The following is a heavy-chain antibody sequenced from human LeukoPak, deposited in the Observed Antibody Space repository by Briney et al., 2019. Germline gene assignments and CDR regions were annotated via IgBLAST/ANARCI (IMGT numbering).Heavy chain of an antibody. CDR2: IKQDGSEK. J-gene: IGHJ5*02. CDR3: VREDDTKVPAQRGDWFDP. CDR1: GFTFNRYW. V-gene: IGHV3-7*01. D-gene: IGHD2-2*01. Sequence: GGSLRLSCVVSGFTFNRYWMTWVRQAPGKGLEWVANIKQDGSEKNYVDSVKGRFTISRDNAKDSLYLQMNSLRVEDTAVYYCVREDDTKVPAQRGDWFDPWGQGTLVTASS.